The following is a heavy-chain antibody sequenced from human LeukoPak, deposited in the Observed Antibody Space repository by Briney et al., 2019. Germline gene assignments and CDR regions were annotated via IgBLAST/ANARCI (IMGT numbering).Heavy chain of an antibody. J-gene: IGHJ3*02. Sequence: NPSETLSLTCTVSGGSISSYYWSWIRQPPGKGLEWIGRISSSGSTNYNPSLKSRVTISVDTSKNQFSLKLSSVTAADTAAYFCARGPYSYDSSGAFDIWGQGTMVTVSS. D-gene: IGHD3-22*01. CDR2: ISSSGST. V-gene: IGHV4-4*08. CDR3: ARGPYSYDSSGAFDI. CDR1: GGSISSYY.